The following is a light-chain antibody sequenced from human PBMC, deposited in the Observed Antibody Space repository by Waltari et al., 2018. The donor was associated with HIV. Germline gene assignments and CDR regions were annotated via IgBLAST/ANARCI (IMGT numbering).Light chain of an antibody. CDR3: AVWDDSLTGHVV. Sequence: QSVLTQPPSASGTPGQRVTISFSRRRSNIASNFLLLYQQLPGMAPNLLIYRNNQRPSGVPDRFSGSKSGTSASLAISGLRSEDGADYYCAVWDDSLTGHVVFGGGTKLTVL. V-gene: IGLV1-47*01. J-gene: IGLJ2*01. CDR1: RSNIASNF. CDR2: RNN.